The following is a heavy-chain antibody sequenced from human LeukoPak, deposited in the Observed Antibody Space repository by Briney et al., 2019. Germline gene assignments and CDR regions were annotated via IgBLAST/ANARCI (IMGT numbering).Heavy chain of an antibody. J-gene: IGHJ6*02. V-gene: IGHV4-34*01. D-gene: IGHD2-2*01. CDR3: ARGRAGYCSSTSCRTPKYYYYGMDV. CDR2: INHSGST. CDR1: GGSFSGYY. Sequence: PSETLSLTCAVYGGSFSGYYWSWIRQPPGKGLEWIGEINHSGSTNYNPSLKSRVTISVDTSKNQFSLKLSSVTAADTAVYYCARGRAGYCSSTSCRTPKYYYYGMDVWGQGTTVTVSS.